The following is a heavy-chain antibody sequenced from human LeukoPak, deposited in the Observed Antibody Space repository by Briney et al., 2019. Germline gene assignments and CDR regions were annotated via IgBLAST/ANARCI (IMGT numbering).Heavy chain of an antibody. Sequence: PGGSLRLSCAASGFTVSNYYLHWVREAPGKGLVWVSRISPDGSVTHYADFVEGRFTISRDTAKNTLYLQMNSLRVEDSAVYYCARDSGWDNAFGDWGQGTRVTVSS. D-gene: IGHD3-22*01. CDR2: ISPDGSVT. CDR1: GFTVSNYY. J-gene: IGHJ4*02. CDR3: ARDSGWDNAFGD. V-gene: IGHV3-74*01.